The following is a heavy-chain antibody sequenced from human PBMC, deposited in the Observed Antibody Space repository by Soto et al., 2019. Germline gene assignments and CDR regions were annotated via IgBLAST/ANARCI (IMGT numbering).Heavy chain of an antibody. CDR1: GGSISSSPYY. V-gene: IGHV4-39*01. J-gene: IGHJ4*02. CDR2: IYYSGSS. Sequence: QLQLQESGPGLVKPSETLSLTCAVSGGSISSSPYYWGWIRQPPGKGLEWVGNIYYSGSSYSNPALKTRVTISVDTSKNQFSLKLSSVTAADTAVYYCARPMPYYDNSGRFYWSHWGQGTLVTVSS. CDR3: ARPMPYYDNSGRFYWSH. D-gene: IGHD3-22*01.